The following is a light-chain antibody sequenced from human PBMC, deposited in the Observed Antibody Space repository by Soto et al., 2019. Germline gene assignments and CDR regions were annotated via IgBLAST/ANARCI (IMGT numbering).Light chain of an antibody. Sequence: QSVLTQPPSASGTPGQRVTISCSGSSSNIGSNPVNWYQQLPGTAPKLLIYSHNQRPSGVPDRFSGSKSGTSASLAISGLQSEDEADYYCAAWDDRLNGYVFGPGTKVTVL. CDR1: SSNIGSNP. J-gene: IGLJ1*01. CDR2: SHN. V-gene: IGLV1-44*01. CDR3: AAWDDRLNGYV.